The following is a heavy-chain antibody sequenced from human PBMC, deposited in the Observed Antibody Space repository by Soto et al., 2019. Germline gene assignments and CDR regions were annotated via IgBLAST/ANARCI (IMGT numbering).Heavy chain of an antibody. V-gene: IGHV3-23*01. Sequence: EVQLLESGGGLVQPGGSLRLSCAASGFTFSTYAMIWVRQAPGKGLEWVSVITGSGGSTYCADSVKGRFTISRDTSKNTLCLQMNSLRAEDTAVYYCAKDRYGDYGGIDYWGQGTMVTVSS. CDR1: GFTFSTYA. D-gene: IGHD4-17*01. CDR3: AKDRYGDYGGIDY. CDR2: ITGSGGST. J-gene: IGHJ4*02.